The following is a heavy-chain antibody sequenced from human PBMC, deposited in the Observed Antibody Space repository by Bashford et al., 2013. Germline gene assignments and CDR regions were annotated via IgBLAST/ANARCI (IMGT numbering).Heavy chain of an antibody. J-gene: IGHJ6*02. Sequence: GSLRLSCAASWYSCSVASGMHWVRQAPGKGLEWVAVIWYDGSEKYYAESVKGRFTISRDNSKNMLSLQMDSLRAEDTAVYYCAREDSSGYYHGMDVWGQGTTVTVSS. CDR3: AREDSSGYYHGMDV. V-gene: IGHV3-33*01. D-gene: IGHD3-22*01. CDR2: IWYDGSEK. CDR1: WYSCSVASG.